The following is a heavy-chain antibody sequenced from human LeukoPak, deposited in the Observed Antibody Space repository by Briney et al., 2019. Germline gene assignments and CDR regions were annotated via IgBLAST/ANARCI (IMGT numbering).Heavy chain of an antibody. CDR3: AKSTVTTDYYYGMDV. V-gene: IGHV3-53*01. D-gene: IGHD4-17*01. CDR1: GFTVSSNY. J-gene: IGHJ6*02. CDR2: IYSGGST. Sequence: GGSLRLSCAASGFTVSSNYMSWVRQAPGKGLEWVSVIYSGGSTYYADSVKGRFTISRDNSKNTLYLQMNSLRAEDTAVYYCAKSTVTTDYYYGMDVWGQGTTVTVSS.